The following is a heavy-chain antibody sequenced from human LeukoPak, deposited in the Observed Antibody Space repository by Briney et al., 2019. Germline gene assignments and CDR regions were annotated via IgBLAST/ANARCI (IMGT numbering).Heavy chain of an antibody. CDR2: INPSDGST. Sequence: GASVKVSCKASGGTFSNYDISWVRQAPGQGLEWMGIINPSDGSTNYAQKFQGRVTMTRDTSTSTVYMELSSLRSEDTAVYYCAREHFDWLSVSKINCFDPWGQGTLVTVSS. J-gene: IGHJ5*02. CDR3: AREHFDWLSVSKINCFDP. D-gene: IGHD3-9*01. CDR1: GGTFSNYD. V-gene: IGHV1-46*01.